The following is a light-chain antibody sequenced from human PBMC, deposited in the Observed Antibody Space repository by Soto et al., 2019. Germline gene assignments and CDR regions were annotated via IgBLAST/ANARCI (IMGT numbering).Light chain of an antibody. CDR3: QQYGSSPLFT. J-gene: IGKJ3*01. CDR1: HSVSSSY. Sequence: EIVLTQSPGTLSLSPGERATLSCRASHSVSSSYLAWYQQKPGQAPRLLIYGASSRATGIPDRFSGSGSGTDFTLTSSRLEPEDFAVYYCQQYGSSPLFTFGPGTKVDIK. V-gene: IGKV3-20*01. CDR2: GAS.